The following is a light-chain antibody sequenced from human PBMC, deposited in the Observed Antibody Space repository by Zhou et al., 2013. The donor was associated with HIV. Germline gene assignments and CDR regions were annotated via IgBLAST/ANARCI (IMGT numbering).Light chain of an antibody. CDR3: QQSYSTPLT. V-gene: IGKV1-39*01. CDR1: QSISKY. J-gene: IGKJ4*01. Sequence: DIQMTQSPSSLSASVRDRVTITCRASQSISKYLNWYQQKPGKAPKLLIYATSSLQSGVPSRFSGSGSGTDFTLTISSLQPEDFATYYCQQSYSTPLTFGRRDRRWRSN. CDR2: ATS.